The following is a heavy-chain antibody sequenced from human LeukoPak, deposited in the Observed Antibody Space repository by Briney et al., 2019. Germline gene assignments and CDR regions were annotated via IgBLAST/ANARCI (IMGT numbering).Heavy chain of an antibody. V-gene: IGHV3-9*01. CDR1: GFTFDGYV. Sequence: PGRSLRLSCAASGFTFDGYVMNWVRQAPGKGLEWVSTIKWDRGRIGYADSVKGRFTISRDNARNFLYLQMNSLRAEDTSLYYCAKDRRIAAAGKYGMDVWGQGTSVTVSS. CDR3: AKDRRIAAAGKYGMDV. CDR2: IKWDRGRI. D-gene: IGHD6-13*01. J-gene: IGHJ6*02.